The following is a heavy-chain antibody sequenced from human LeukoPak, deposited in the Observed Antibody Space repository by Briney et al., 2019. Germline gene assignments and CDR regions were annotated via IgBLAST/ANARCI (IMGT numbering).Heavy chain of an antibody. CDR3: ARSSYSSSSSV. Sequence: HPGGSLRLSCATSGFTLSDYYMNWVRQAPGKGLEWVASINSDGSEGYYADVVKGRFTISRDNAKNSLYLQINSLRAEDTAVYYCARSSYSSSSSVWGQGTMVTVSS. D-gene: IGHD6-6*01. CDR1: GFTLSDYY. V-gene: IGHV3-7*03. J-gene: IGHJ3*01. CDR2: INSDGSEG.